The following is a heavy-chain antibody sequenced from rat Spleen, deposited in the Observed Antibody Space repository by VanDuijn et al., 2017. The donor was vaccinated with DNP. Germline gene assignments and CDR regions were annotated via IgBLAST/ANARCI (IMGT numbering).Heavy chain of an antibody. D-gene: IGHD5-1*01. J-gene: IGHJ2*01. Sequence: QVQLKESGPGLVQPSQTLSLTCTVSGFSLTSYHVSWVRQPPGKGLEWMGVIWTGGNTAYNSLLKSRLSIRRDISKSQVFLNMNSLQTEDTATYYCARDRANWEDYFDYWGQGVMVTVSS. CDR3: ARDRANWEDYFDY. V-gene: IGHV2-43*01. CDR2: IWTGGNT. CDR1: GFSLTSYH.